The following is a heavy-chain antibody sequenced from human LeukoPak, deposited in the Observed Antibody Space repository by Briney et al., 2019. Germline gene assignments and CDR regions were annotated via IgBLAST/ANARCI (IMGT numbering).Heavy chain of an antibody. CDR3: ARGYYDSSGYYYRGFDY. D-gene: IGHD3-22*01. CDR2: IYPGDSDT. CDR1: GYRFTSYW. J-gene: IGHJ4*02. Sequence: GGSLKISCKGSGYRFTSYWSGWVRPIPGKGLEWMGIIYPGDSDTRYSPAFQGQVTISADKSISTAYLQWSSLKASDTAMYYCARGYYDSSGYYYRGFDYWGKGTLVTVSS. V-gene: IGHV5-51*01.